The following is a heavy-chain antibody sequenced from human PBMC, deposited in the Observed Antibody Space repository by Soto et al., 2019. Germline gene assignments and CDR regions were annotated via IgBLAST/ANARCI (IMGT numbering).Heavy chain of an antibody. Sequence: ASVKVSCKASGYTFTSYGISWVRQAPGQGLEWMGWISAYNGNTNYAQKLQGRVTMTTDTSTSTAYMELRSLRSDDTAVYYCARVWPYCSGGSCFGFDYWGQGTLVTVPS. V-gene: IGHV1-18*01. CDR2: ISAYNGNT. CDR3: ARVWPYCSGGSCFGFDY. D-gene: IGHD2-15*01. J-gene: IGHJ4*02. CDR1: GYTFTSYG.